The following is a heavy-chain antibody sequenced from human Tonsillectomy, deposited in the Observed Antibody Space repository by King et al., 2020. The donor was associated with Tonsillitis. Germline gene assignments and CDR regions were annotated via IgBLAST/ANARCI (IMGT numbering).Heavy chain of an antibody. D-gene: IGHD6-13*01. CDR3: ARERGATAGEFHCDF. J-gene: IGHJ4*02. Sequence: VQLVESGAEVKKPGASVKVSCKASGYNFTSYFMHWVRQAPGQGLEWMGIINPSDGSTSYGQKFQGRVIMTRDTSTNTVYMDLGSLRSDDTAVFYCARERGATAGEFHCDFGGQGTLVTVSS. CDR2: INPSDGST. V-gene: IGHV1-46*01. CDR1: GYNFTSYF.